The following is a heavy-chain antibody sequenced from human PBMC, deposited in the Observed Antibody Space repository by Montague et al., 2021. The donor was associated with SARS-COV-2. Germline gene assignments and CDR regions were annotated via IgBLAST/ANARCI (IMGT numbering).Heavy chain of an antibody. CDR2: K. Sequence: KEYAVSVNSRITINPDTSKNQFFLQVNSVTPEDTAVYYCARGADRYYFYGMDVWGQGTTVKVSS. CDR3: ARGADRYYFYGMDV. D-gene: IGHD6-19*01. J-gene: IGHJ6*02. V-gene: IGHV6-1*01.